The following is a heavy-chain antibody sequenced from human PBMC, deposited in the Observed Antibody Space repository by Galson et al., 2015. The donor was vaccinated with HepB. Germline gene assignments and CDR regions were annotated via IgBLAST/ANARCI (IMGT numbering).Heavy chain of an antibody. D-gene: IGHD3-10*01. CDR3: AREGGSGSYYFDY. J-gene: IGHJ4*02. V-gene: IGHV3-48*04. CDR2: ISSSSSTI. Sequence: SLRLSCAASGFTFSSYSMNWVRQAPGKGLEWVSSISSSSSTIYYADSVKGRFTISRDNAKNSLYLQMNSLRAEDTAVYYCAREGGSGSYYFDYWGQGTLVTVSS. CDR1: GFTFSSYS.